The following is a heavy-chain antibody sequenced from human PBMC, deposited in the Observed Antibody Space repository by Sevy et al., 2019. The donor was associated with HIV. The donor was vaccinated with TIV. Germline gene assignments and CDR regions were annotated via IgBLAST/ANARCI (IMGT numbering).Heavy chain of an antibody. J-gene: IGHJ6*02. CDR2: IYTSGST. V-gene: IGHV4-4*07. D-gene: IGHD3-9*01. CDR3: ARDGVLTGYYYYYGMDV. Sequence: SETLSLTCTVSGGSISSYYWSWIRQPAGKGLEWIGRIYTSGSTNYNPSLKSRVTMSVDTSKIQFSLKLSSVTAADTAVYYCARDGVLTGYYYYYGMDVWGQGTTVTVSS. CDR1: GGSISSYY.